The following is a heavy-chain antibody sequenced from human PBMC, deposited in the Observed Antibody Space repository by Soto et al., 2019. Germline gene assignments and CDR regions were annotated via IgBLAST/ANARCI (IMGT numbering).Heavy chain of an antibody. CDR1: GFTFSSYW. D-gene: IGHD2-2*01. CDR2: INGDGSTT. CDR3: AREQRGYCSSTNCSPFDY. J-gene: IGHJ4*02. V-gene: IGHV3-74*01. Sequence: GGSLRLSCAASGFTFSSYWMHWARQAPGKGLVWVSHINGDGSTTSYADFVKGRFTISRDNAKNTLYLQMNSLTVDDTAVYYCAREQRGYCSSTNCSPFDYWGQVTRVTVSS.